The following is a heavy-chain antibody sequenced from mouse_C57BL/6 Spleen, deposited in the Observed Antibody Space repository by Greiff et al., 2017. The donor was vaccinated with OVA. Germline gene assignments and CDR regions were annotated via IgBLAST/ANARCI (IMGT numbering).Heavy chain of an antibody. J-gene: IGHJ4*01. V-gene: IGHV1-69*01. Sequence: QVQLQQPGAELVMPGASVKLSCKASGYTFTSYWMHWVKLRPGQGLEWIGEIDPSDSYTNYNQKFKGKSTLTVDKSSSTAYMQLSSLTSEDSAVYYCARKGETAQATGAMDYWGQGTSVTVSS. CDR1: GYTFTSYW. D-gene: IGHD3-2*02. CDR3: ARKGETAQATGAMDY. CDR2: IDPSDSYT.